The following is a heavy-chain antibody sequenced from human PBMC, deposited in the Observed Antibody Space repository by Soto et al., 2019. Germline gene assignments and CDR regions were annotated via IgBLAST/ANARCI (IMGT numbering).Heavy chain of an antibody. J-gene: IGHJ5*02. Sequence: PGESLKISCAASGFTFSSYAMSWVRQAPGKGLERVSAISGSGGSTYYADSVKGRFTISRDNSKNTLYLQMNSLRAEDTAVYYCAKVSRSGQGGVFNWFDPWDQGTLVTVSS. V-gene: IGHV3-23*01. D-gene: IGHD3-16*01. CDR1: GFTFSSYA. CDR2: ISGSGGST. CDR3: AKVSRSGQGGVFNWFDP.